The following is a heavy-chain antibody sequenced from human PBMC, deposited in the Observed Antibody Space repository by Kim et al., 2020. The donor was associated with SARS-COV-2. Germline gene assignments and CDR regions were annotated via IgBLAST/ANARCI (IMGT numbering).Heavy chain of an antibody. J-gene: IGHJ4*02. V-gene: IGHV4-31*02. D-gene: IGHD5-18*01. CDR3: ARASDTAMVIDFDY. Sequence: NPSFKSRVTISVATSKNHFSLKLSSVTAADTAGYYCARASDTAMVIDFDYWGQGTLVTVSS.